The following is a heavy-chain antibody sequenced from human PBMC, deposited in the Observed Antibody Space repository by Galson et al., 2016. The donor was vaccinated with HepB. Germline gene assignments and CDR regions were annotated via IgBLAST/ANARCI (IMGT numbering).Heavy chain of an antibody. J-gene: IGHJ4*02. V-gene: IGHV5-10-1*01. CDR3: ARPQENYSDSSGFALDY. D-gene: IGHD3-22*01. CDR2: IDPSDSYT. CDR1: GYSFTSHW. Sequence: QSGAEVKKPGESLRISCKVSGYSFTSHWISWVRQMPGKGLEWMGRIDPSDSYTNYSPPLQGHVTISADKSISTVYLQWSSLKASDTAMYYCARPQENYSDSSGFALDYWGQGTLVTVSS.